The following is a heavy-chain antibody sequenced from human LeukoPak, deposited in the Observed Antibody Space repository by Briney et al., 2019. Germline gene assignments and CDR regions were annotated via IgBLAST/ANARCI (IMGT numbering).Heavy chain of an antibody. CDR1: GFTFSSYS. Sequence: GGSLRLSCAASGFTFSSYSMNWVRQAPGKGLEWVSYISSSSSSTIYYADSVKGRFTISRDNAKNSLYLQMNSLRAEDTAVYYCARHGYSYGQGFDYWGQGTLVTVSS. V-gene: IGHV3-48*01. J-gene: IGHJ4*02. CDR3: ARHGYSYGQGFDY. D-gene: IGHD5-18*01. CDR2: ISSSSSSTI.